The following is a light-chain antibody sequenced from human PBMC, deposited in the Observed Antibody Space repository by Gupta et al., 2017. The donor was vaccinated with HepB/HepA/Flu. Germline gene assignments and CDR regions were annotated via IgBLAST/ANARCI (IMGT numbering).Light chain of an antibody. CDR3: QVWDITVDNFV. V-gene: IGLV3-21*03. J-gene: IGLJ1*01. CDR1: KIGGRS. CDR2: DDT. Sequence: SYVLPQPPSVSVAPGKTGGITCGGEKIGGRSVQWFQQKRGQAPMLVVYDDTYRPSGIPERFSGSNSGNTATLTISRIEAGDEADYYCQVWDITVDNFVFGSGTRVTVL.